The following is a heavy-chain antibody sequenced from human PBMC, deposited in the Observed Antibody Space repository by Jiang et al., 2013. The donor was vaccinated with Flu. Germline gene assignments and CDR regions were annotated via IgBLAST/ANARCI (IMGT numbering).Heavy chain of an antibody. D-gene: IGHD3-9*01. V-gene: IGHV2-5*01. CDR1: GFSLSTSGVG. Sequence: KPTQTLTLTCTFSGFSLSTSGVGVGWIRQPPGKALEWLALIYWNDDKRYSPSLKSRLTITKDTSKNQVVLTMTNMDPVDTATYYCAHRRKFYGILTGSATRAFDYWGQGTLVTVSS. J-gene: IGHJ4*02. CDR2: IYWNDDK. CDR3: AHRRKFYGILTGSATRAFDY.